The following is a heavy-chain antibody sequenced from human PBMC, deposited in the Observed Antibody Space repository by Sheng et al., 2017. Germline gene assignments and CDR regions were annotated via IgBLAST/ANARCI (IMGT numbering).Heavy chain of an antibody. Sequence: EVQLVESGGRLVQPGGSLRLSCAASGFSFGTYWMSWVRQAPGEGLEWVANIKYDGSDESYADSVKGRFTISRDNAKNSLYLQMNSLRVDDSAVYYCARDPDGAAFDHWGQGTLVTVSS. CDR3: ARDPDGAAFDH. V-gene: IGHV3-7*01. CDR2: IKYDGSDE. CDR1: GFSFGTYW. J-gene: IGHJ4*02. D-gene: IGHD1-26*01.